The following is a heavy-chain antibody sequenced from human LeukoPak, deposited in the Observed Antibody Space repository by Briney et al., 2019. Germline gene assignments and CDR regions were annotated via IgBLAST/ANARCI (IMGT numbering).Heavy chain of an antibody. Sequence: SETLSLTCTVSGGSISSSSYYWGWIRQPPGKGLEWIGSIYYRGSTYYNPSLKSRVTISVDTSKNQFSLKLSSVTAADTAVYYCVRVVRRRYYFDYWGQGTLVTVSS. J-gene: IGHJ4*02. CDR1: GGSISSSSYY. V-gene: IGHV4-39*01. D-gene: IGHD3-22*01. CDR3: VRVVRRRYYFDY. CDR2: IYYRGST.